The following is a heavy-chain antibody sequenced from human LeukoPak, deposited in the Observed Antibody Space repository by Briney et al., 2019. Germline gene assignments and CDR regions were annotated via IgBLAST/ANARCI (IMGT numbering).Heavy chain of an antibody. CDR3: AGESGSYHPRAFDI. CDR1: VGSISSSSYY. J-gene: IGHJ3*02. V-gene: IGHV4-39*02. Sequence: SETLSLTCTVSVGSISSSSYYWGWIRQPPGKGLEWIGSIYYSGSTYYSPSLKSRVTISVDTSKNQFSLKLSSVTAADTAVYYCAGESGSYHPRAFDIWGQGTMVTVSS. D-gene: IGHD1-26*01. CDR2: IYYSGST.